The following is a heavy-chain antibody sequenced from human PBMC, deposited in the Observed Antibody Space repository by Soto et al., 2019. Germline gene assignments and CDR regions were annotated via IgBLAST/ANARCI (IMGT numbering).Heavy chain of an antibody. V-gene: IGHV4-28*03. CDR3: ARAFRDYYDSSGYYCFFDY. D-gene: IGHD3-22*01. Sequence: SETLSLTCAVSGYSISSSNWWGWIRQPPGKGLEWIGYIYYSGTTYYNPSLKSRVTMSVDTSKNQFSLKLTSVTAVDTAVYYCARAFRDYYDSSGYYCFFDYWGQGTLVTVSS. CDR1: GYSISSSNW. CDR2: IYYSGTT. J-gene: IGHJ4*02.